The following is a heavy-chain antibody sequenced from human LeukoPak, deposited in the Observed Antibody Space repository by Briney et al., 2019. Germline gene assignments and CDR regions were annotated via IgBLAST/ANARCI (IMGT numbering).Heavy chain of an antibody. Sequence: PRGSLRLSCAASGFTVSSNYMSWVRQAPGKGLEWVSVIYSGGSTNYADSVKGRFTISRDNSKNTLYLQMNSLRAEDTAVYYCARDPSYIVGASPFDYWGQGTLVTVSS. V-gene: IGHV3-66*02. CDR3: ARDPSYIVGASPFDY. D-gene: IGHD1-26*01. CDR2: IYSGGST. J-gene: IGHJ4*02. CDR1: GFTVSSNY.